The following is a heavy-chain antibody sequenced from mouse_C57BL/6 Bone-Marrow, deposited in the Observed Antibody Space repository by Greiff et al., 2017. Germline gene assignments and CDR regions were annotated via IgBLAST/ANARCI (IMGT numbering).Heavy chain of an antibody. D-gene: IGHD2-4*01. CDR3: ARSMGYDCDGFDY. Sequence: EVQLQQSGPELVKPGASVKISCKASGYSFTDYNMNWVKQSHGKSLEWIGVINPNYGTTTYNQKFKGKATLTVDQSSSTAYMQLSSLTSEDSAVYYCARSMGYDCDGFDYWGQGTTLTVSS. J-gene: IGHJ2*01. V-gene: IGHV1-39*01. CDR1: GYSFTDYN. CDR2: INPNYGTT.